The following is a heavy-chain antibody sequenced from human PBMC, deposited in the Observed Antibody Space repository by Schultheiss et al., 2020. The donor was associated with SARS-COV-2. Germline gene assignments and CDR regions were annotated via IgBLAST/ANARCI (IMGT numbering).Heavy chain of an antibody. V-gene: IGHV1-2*02. J-gene: IGHJ6*02. Sequence: ASVKVSCKASGYTFTSYGISWVRQAPGQGLEWMGRINPNSGGTNYAQKFQGRVTMTRDMSTSTAYMELSSLRSEDTAVYYCARDLEMATTPYGMDVWGHGTTVTVSS. CDR2: INPNSGGT. CDR1: GYTFTSYG. D-gene: IGHD5-24*01. CDR3: ARDLEMATTPYGMDV.